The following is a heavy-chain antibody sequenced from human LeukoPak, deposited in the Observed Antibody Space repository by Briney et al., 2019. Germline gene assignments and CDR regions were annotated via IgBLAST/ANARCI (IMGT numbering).Heavy chain of an antibody. CDR3: ARDQGGTYYPDY. J-gene: IGHJ4*02. CDR2: ISAYNGNT. D-gene: IGHD1-26*01. V-gene: IGHV1-18*01. Sequence: ASVKVSCKASGYTFIIYGISWVRPAPGQGLEWMGWISAYNGNTNYAQKLQGRVTMTTDTSTSTAYMELRSLRSDDTAVYYCARDQGGTYYPDYWGQGTLVTVSS. CDR1: GYTFIIYG.